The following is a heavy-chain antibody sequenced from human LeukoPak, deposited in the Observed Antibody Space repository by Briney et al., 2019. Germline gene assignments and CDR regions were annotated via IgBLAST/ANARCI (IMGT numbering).Heavy chain of an antibody. J-gene: IGHJ5*02. V-gene: IGHV4-61*05. Sequence: SETLSLTCTVSGGSISSSSYYWGWIRQPPGGGLEWVGYIYHSGSTNYNPSLKSRVTISLDTSKNQFSLNLISVTAADTAVYYCARALRQQLATGWFDPWGQGTLVTVSS. CDR2: IYHSGST. CDR3: ARALRQQLATGWFDP. CDR1: GGSISSSSYY. D-gene: IGHD6-13*01.